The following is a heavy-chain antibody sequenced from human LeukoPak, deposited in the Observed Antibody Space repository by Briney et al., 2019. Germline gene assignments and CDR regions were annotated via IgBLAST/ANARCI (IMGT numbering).Heavy chain of an antibody. J-gene: IGHJ4*02. Sequence: GGSLRLSCAASGFTFSSYEMNWVRQAPGKGLEWVSYISSSGSTIYYADSVKGRFTISRDNAKNSLYLQMNSLRAEDTAVYYCASLVGFWSGTDDYWGQGTLLTVSS. CDR1: GFTFSSYE. CDR3: ASLVGFWSGTDDY. V-gene: IGHV3-48*03. D-gene: IGHD3-3*01. CDR2: ISSSGSTI.